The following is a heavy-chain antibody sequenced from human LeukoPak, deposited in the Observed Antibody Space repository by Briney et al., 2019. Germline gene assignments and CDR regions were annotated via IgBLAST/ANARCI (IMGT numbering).Heavy chain of an antibody. V-gene: IGHV4-59*01. J-gene: IGHJ4*02. D-gene: IGHD7-27*01. CDR3: ASRKLGNDY. CDR2: IYDSGST. Sequence: SSETLSLTCTVSGGSISSYYWSWIRQPPGKGLEWIGYIYDSGSTNYNPSLKSRVTISVDTSKNQFSLKLSSVTAADTAVYYCASRKLGNDYWGQGTLVTVSS. CDR1: GGSISSYY.